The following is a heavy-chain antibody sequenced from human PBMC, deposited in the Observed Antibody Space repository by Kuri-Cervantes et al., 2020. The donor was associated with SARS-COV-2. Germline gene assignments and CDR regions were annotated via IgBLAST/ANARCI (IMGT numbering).Heavy chain of an antibody. J-gene: IGHJ6*03. Sequence: ASVKVSCKASGYTFTGYYMHWVRQAPGQGLEWMGWINPNSGGTNYAQKFQGRVTMTRDTSISTAYMELSRLRSDDTAVYYCARDQEQLVRGYYYYYYYMDAWGKGTTVTVSS. V-gene: IGHV1-2*02. CDR2: INPNSGGT. D-gene: IGHD6-6*01. CDR3: ARDQEQLVRGYYYYYYYMDA. CDR1: GYTFTGYY.